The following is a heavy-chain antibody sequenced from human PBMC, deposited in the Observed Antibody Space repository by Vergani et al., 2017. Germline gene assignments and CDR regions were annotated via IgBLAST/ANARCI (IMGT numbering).Heavy chain of an antibody. J-gene: IGHJ3*02. Sequence: EVQLVESGGGLVQPGRSLRLSCAASGFTFDDYAMHWVRQAPGKGLEWVSGISWNSGSIGYADSVKGPFTISRDNAKNSLYLQMNSLRAEDTALYYCAKDMNAYNWNDGAFDIWGQGTMVTVSS. D-gene: IGHD1-1*01. CDR2: ISWNSGSI. V-gene: IGHV3-9*01. CDR1: GFTFDDYA. CDR3: AKDMNAYNWNDGAFDI.